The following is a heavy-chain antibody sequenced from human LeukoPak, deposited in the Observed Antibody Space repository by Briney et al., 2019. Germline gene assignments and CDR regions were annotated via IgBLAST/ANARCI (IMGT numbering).Heavy chain of an antibody. CDR1: GFTFSSYG. CDR3: AKDSHRGYSYGQHYYFDY. J-gene: IGHJ4*02. V-gene: IGHV3-30*02. D-gene: IGHD5-18*01. Sequence: PGGSLRLSCAASGFTFSSYGMHWVRQAPGKGLEWVAFTRYDGSNKYYADSVKGRFTISRDNSKNTLFLQMNSLRAEDTAVYYCAKDSHRGYSYGQHYYFDYWGQGTLVTVSS. CDR2: TRYDGSNK.